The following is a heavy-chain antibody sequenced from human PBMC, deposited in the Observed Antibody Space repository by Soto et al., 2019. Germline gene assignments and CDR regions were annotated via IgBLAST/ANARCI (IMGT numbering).Heavy chain of an antibody. D-gene: IGHD3-10*01. V-gene: IGHV3-30-3*01. CDR3: ARDLSGSGD. CDR2: ISYDGSNK. CDR1: GFAFSSYA. J-gene: IGHJ4*02. Sequence: QVQLVESGGGVVQPGRSLRLSCAASGFAFSSYAMHWVRQAPGKGLEWVAVISYDGSNKYYADSVKGRFTISRDKSKNPLYLQMNSLRAEDTAVYYCARDLSGSGDWGQGTLGTVSS.